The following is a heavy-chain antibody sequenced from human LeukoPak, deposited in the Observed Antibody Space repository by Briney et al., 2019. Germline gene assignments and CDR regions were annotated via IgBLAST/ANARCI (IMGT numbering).Heavy chain of an antibody. CDR3: ARDSSWKGGWFDP. Sequence: GASVKVSCKASGGTFSSYAISWVRQAPGQRLEWMGWINAGNGNTKYSQKFQGRVTMTTDTSTSTAYMELRSLRSDDTAVYYCARDSSWKGGWFDPWGQGTLVTVSS. CDR1: GGTFSSYA. D-gene: IGHD6-13*01. CDR2: INAGNGNT. J-gene: IGHJ5*02. V-gene: IGHV1-18*01.